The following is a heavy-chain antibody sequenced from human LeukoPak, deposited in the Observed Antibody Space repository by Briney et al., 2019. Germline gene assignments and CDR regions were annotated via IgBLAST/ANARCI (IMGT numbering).Heavy chain of an antibody. D-gene: IGHD2-2*02. Sequence: ASVKVSCKASGYTFTSYGISWVRQAPGQGLEWMGWISAYNGNTNYAQKLQGRVTMTTDTSTSTAYMELRSLRSYDTAVYYCARYCSSTSCYTVNYYYGMDVWGQGTTVTVSS. CDR1: GYTFTSYG. CDR2: ISAYNGNT. V-gene: IGHV1-18*01. J-gene: IGHJ6*02. CDR3: ARYCSSTSCYTVNYYYGMDV.